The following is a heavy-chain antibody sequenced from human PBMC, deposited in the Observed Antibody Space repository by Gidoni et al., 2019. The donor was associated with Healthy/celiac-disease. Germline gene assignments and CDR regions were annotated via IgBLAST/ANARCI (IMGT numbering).Heavy chain of an antibody. J-gene: IGHJ4*02. CDR1: GFPFSSYR. CDR2: ISSSSSTI. V-gene: IGHV3-48*02. Sequence: EVQLVASEGGLVQPGGSLRLSCAASGFPFSSYRMNCVRQAPGKGLECVSYISSSSSTIYYADSVKGRFTISRDNAKNSLYLQMNSLRDEDTAVYYCARGGYEQRLEFRARFWGQGTLVTVSS. D-gene: IGHD6-25*01. CDR3: ARGGYEQRLEFRARF.